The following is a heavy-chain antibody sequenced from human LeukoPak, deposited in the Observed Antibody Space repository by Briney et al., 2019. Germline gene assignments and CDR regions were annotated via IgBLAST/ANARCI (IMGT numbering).Heavy chain of an antibody. Sequence: GRSLRLSCAASGFTFSSYAMHWVRQAPGKGLEWVAVVSYDGSNKYYANSVKGRFTISRDKSQNTLHLQMNSLRAEDTAIYYCARDTSLAVGATLDFWGQGTLVTVSS. J-gene: IGHJ4*02. CDR3: ARDTSLAVGATLDF. CDR1: GFTFSSYA. V-gene: IGHV3-30*04. CDR2: VSYDGSNK. D-gene: IGHD1-26*01.